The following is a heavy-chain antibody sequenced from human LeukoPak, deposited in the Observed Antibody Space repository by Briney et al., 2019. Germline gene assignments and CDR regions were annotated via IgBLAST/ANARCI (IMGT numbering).Heavy chain of an antibody. CDR3: AILAAAVAEYFQH. Sequence: GESLKISCKGSGYSFASYWIGWVRQMPGKGLEWMGVVYPGDSDTRYSPSFQGQVTISADKSISTAYLQWSSLKASDTAMYYCAILAAAVAEYFQHWGQGTLVTVSS. D-gene: IGHD6-13*01. CDR1: GYSFASYW. J-gene: IGHJ1*01. CDR2: VYPGDSDT. V-gene: IGHV5-51*01.